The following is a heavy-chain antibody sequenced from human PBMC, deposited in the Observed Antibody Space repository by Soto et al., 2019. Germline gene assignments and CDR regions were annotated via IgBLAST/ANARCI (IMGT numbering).Heavy chain of an antibody. CDR2: IHYSGNA. J-gene: IGHJ4*02. CDR3: ARVNGTLDF. D-gene: IGHD1-26*01. Sequence: SETLSLTCTVYGGSINTYNLFWAWIRQPPGKGLEWIASIHYSGNAYYNPSLTSRVTISRDTSKNRVSLELSSVTAADTAVYYCARVNGTLDFWGQGTLVTVSS. CDR1: GGSINTYNLF. V-gene: IGHV4-39*01.